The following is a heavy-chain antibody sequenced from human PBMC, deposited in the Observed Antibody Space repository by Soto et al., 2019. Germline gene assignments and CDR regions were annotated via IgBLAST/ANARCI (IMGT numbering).Heavy chain of an antibody. CDR2: FDPEDGET. V-gene: IGHV1-24*01. CDR1: GYTLTELS. D-gene: IGHD3-10*01. Sequence: ASVKVSCKVSGYTLTELSMHCVRQAPGKGLEWMGGFDPEDGETIYAQKFQGRVTMTEDTSTDTAYMELSSLRSEDTAVYYCATRTLWFGELLLTPYYYYGMDVWGQGTTVTVSS. J-gene: IGHJ6*02. CDR3: ATRTLWFGELLLTPYYYYGMDV.